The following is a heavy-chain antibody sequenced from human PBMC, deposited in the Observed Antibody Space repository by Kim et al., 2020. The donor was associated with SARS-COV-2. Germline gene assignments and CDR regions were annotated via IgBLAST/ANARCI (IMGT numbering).Heavy chain of an antibody. CDR3: ARLSGNSGSYYGGGLDY. CDR1: GYTFTSYY. V-gene: IGHV1-46*01. J-gene: IGHJ4*02. Sequence: ASVKVSCKASGYTFTSYYMHWVRQAPGQGLEWMRIINPSGGSTSYAQKFQGRVTMTRDTSTSTVYMELSSLRSEDTAVYYCARLSGNSGSYYGGGLDYWGQATLVTVSS. CDR2: INPSGGST. D-gene: IGHD1-26*01.